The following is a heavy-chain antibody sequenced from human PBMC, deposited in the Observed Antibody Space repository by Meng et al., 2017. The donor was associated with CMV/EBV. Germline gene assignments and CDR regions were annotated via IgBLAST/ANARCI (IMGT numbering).Heavy chain of an antibody. J-gene: IGHJ4*02. CDR1: GGSISSSSYY. CDR3: ARGGIAAAGLH. CDR2: IYYSGST. D-gene: IGHD6-13*01. Sequence: LHLQESGPGLVKPSETLSLTCTVSGGSISSSSYYWGWIRQPPGKGLEWIGSIYYSGSTYYNPSLKSRVTISVDTSKNQFSLKLSSVTAADTAVYYCARGGIAAAGLHWGQGTLVTVSS. V-gene: IGHV4-39*07.